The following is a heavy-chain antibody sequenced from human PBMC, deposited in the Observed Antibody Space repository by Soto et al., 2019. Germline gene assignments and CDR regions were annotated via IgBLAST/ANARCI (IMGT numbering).Heavy chain of an antibody. CDR1: GGSISDYY. V-gene: IGHV4-30-4*08. CDR3: ARGRGFQIPTGYYYGMDV. Sequence: SETLSLTCTVSGGSISDYYWSWIRQPPGKGLEWIGYIYYSGSTYYNPSLKSRVTISVDTSKNQFSLKLSSVTAADTAVYYCARGRGFQIPTGYYYGMDVWGQGTTVTVSS. J-gene: IGHJ6*02. CDR2: IYYSGST.